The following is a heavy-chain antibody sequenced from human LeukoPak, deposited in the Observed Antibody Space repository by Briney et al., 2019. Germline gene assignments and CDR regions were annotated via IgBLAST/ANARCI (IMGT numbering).Heavy chain of an antibody. CDR2: INPNSGGT. CDR1: GYTFTGYY. CDR3: ARDRRVYYDSSGYSWWSFDY. D-gene: IGHD3-22*01. Sequence: ASVKVSCKASGYTFTGYYMHWVRQAPGQGLEWMGWINPNSGGTNYAQKFQGRVTMTRDTSISTAYMELSGLRSDDTAVYYCARDRRVYYDSSGYSWWSFDYWGQGTLVTVSS. V-gene: IGHV1-2*02. J-gene: IGHJ4*02.